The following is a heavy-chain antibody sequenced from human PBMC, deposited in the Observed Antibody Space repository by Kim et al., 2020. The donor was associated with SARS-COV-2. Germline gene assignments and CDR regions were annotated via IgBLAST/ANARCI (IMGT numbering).Heavy chain of an antibody. CDR2: ISYDGSNK. CDR1: GFTFSSYG. D-gene: IGHD3-10*01. J-gene: IGHJ6*02. CDR3: AKVADYYGSGSYPYYYYYGRDV. V-gene: IGHV3-30*18. Sequence: GGSLRLSCAASGFTFSSYGMHWVRQAPGKGLEWVAVISYDGSNKYYADSVKGRFTISRDNSKNTLYLQMNSLRAEDTAVYYCAKVADYYGSGSYPYYYYYGRDVWGQGTTVTVSS.